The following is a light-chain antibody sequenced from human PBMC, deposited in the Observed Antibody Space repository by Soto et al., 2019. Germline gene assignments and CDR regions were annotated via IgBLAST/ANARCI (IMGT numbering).Light chain of an antibody. Sequence: DSQMTQSPAPLSASVGDTVTITCRTSQSISSWLAWYQQKPGKAPKILIYKASNLQSGVPSRFSGSGSGTEFTLTISSLQPDDFGSYYCQQYESYPVTFGGGTTVEIK. CDR3: QQYESYPVT. J-gene: IGKJ4*01. CDR2: KAS. V-gene: IGKV1-5*03. CDR1: QSISSW.